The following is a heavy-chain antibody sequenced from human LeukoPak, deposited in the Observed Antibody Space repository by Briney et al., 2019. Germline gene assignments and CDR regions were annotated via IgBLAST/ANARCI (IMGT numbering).Heavy chain of an antibody. CDR1: GFTFDTYA. CDR3: ARNDLPEIVEVWGSNWFDP. Sequence: GGSLRPSCADPGFTFDTYAMLWVRQAPGKGLDWVAAISYEGSKKYYADSVKGRFTISRDNSKNTLYLHMNSLTAEDTAVYYCARNDLPEIVEVWGSNWFDPWGQGTMVIVSS. D-gene: IGHD3-16*01. V-gene: IGHV3-30*04. J-gene: IGHJ5*02. CDR2: ISYEGSKK.